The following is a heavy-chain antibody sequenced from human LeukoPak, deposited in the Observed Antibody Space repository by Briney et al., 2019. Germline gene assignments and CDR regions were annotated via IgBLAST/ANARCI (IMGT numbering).Heavy chain of an antibody. D-gene: IGHD6-19*01. CDR2: IRYDGSNK. J-gene: IGHJ4*02. CDR1: GLTFSSYG. Sequence: GGSLRLSCAASGLTFSSYGMHWVRQAPGKGLEWVAFIRYDGSNKYYADSVKGRFTISRDNSKNTLYLQMNSLRAEDTAVYYCAKDQDSIAVAGTALSDYWGQGTLVTVSS. V-gene: IGHV3-30*02. CDR3: AKDQDSIAVAGTALSDY.